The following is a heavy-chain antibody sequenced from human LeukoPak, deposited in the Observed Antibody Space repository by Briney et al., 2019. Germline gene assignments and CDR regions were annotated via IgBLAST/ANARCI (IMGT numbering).Heavy chain of an antibody. CDR1: GGSISSNY. CDR2: IYDSGTT. Sequence: SETLSLTCTVSGGSISSNYWSWIRQPPGKGLEWIGYIYDSGTTNYNPSLRSRATISEDTSKNQFSLKLSSVTAADTAVYYCARSTGGWSYFDYWGQGTLVTVSS. D-gene: IGHD6-19*01. V-gene: IGHV4-59*01. CDR3: ARSTGGWSYFDY. J-gene: IGHJ4*02.